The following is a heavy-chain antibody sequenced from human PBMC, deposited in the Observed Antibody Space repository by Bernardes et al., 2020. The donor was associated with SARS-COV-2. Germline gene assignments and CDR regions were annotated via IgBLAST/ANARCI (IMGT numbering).Heavy chain of an antibody. Sequence: GSVRLSCAASGFTFSSYWLHWVRQPPGKGLVWVSRINSDGSSTSYADSVKDRFTISRDNAKNTLYLQMNSLRAEDTAVYYCAVLGIVVVPAKNNWFDPWGQGTLVTVSS. CDR1: GFTFSSYW. CDR3: AVLGIVVVPAKNNWFDP. V-gene: IGHV3-74*01. CDR2: INSDGSST. D-gene: IGHD2-2*01. J-gene: IGHJ5*02.